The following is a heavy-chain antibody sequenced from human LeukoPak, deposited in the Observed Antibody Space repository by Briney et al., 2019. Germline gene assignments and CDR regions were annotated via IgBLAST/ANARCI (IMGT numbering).Heavy chain of an antibody. CDR2: IYTSGGT. Sequence: NPSETLSLTCTVSGGSISSYYWSWIRQPAGKGQEWIGRIYTSGGTNYNPSLKSRVTMSVDTSKNQFSLKLSSVTAADTAVYYCAREFKRWRPGYCSSTSCYAFDYWGQGTLVTVSS. CDR1: GGSISSYY. J-gene: IGHJ4*02. CDR3: AREFKRWRPGYCSSTSCYAFDY. V-gene: IGHV4-4*07. D-gene: IGHD2-2*01.